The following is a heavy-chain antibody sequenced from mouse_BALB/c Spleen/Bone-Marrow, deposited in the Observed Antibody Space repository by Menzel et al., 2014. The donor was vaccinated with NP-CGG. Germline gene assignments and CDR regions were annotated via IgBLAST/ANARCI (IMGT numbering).Heavy chain of an antibody. Sequence: EVKVVESGGDLVQPGGSLKLSCAASGLTFSNYNISWVRQTPGKRLERVAYISNGGGNTYYPDTVKGRFTISRDNAKNTLYLQMTSLKSEDTAIYYCARHETGTGQYFDYWGQGTTLTVSS. CDR2: ISNGGGNT. CDR1: GLTFSNYN. D-gene: IGHD4-1*01. V-gene: IGHV5-12-2*01. J-gene: IGHJ2*01. CDR3: ARHETGTGQYFDY.